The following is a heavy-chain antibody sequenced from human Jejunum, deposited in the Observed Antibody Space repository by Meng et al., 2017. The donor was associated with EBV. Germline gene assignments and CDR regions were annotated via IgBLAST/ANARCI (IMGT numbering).Heavy chain of an antibody. D-gene: IGHD6-13*01. V-gene: IGHV4-39*07. CDR3: ARGAYFSSSWYYFDY. Sequence: QLQGSGPGLVRPSETLSLTCTVSGDSITGSDYYWGWIRQPPGKGLNWVGTIYYSGSTYYNPSLKSRVTISLDTSKSQFSLKLTSVTAADTALYYCARGAYFSSSWYYFDYWGQGTLVTVSS. CDR2: IYYSGST. CDR1: GDSITGSDYY. J-gene: IGHJ4*02.